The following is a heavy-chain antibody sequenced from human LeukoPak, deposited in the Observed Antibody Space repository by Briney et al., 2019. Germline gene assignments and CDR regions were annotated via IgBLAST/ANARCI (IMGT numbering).Heavy chain of an antibody. D-gene: IGHD3-10*01. CDR1: GFTFGDYA. J-gene: IGHJ3*02. CDR2: IRSKAYGGTT. V-gene: IGHV3-49*03. CDR3: TRWYLITMVRGVTTDAFDI. Sequence: GGSLRLSCTASGFTFGDYAMSWFRQAPGKGLEWVGCIRSKAYGGTTEHAASVKGRFTISRDDSKSIAYLQMNSLKTEDTAVYYCTRWYLITMVRGVTTDAFDIWGQGTMVTVSS.